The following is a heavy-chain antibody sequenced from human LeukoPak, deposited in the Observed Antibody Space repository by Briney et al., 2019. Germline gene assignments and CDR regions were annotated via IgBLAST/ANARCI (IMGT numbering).Heavy chain of an antibody. D-gene: IGHD3-3*01. V-gene: IGHV3-23*01. CDR1: EFTFSTYA. CDR2: ISGDGGGT. CDR3: AKARGWSGPIHDAFDI. J-gene: IGHJ3*02. Sequence: GGSLGLSCAASEFTFSTYAMNWVRQAPGKGLEWVSAISGDGGGTYYADSVKGRFTISRDNSKGTLYLQMNSLRAEDTAVYYCAKARGWSGPIHDAFDIWGQGTMVTVSS.